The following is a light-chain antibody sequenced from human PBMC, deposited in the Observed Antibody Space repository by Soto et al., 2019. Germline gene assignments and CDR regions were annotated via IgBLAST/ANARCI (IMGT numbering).Light chain of an antibody. V-gene: IGKV1-12*01. J-gene: IGKJ1*01. CDR2: AAS. CDR1: EGISSS. CDR3: QQYNSYLT. Sequence: DIQMTQSPSSVSASVGDRVTIACRASEGISSSVAWYQQKPGKAPKVLIYAASSLQSGVPSRFSGSGSGTDFTLTISSLQPEDFAVYYCQQYNSYLTFGQGSTVDIK.